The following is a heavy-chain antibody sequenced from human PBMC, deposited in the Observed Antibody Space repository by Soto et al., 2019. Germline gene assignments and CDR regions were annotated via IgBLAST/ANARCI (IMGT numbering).Heavy chain of an antibody. Sequence: GASVKVSCKASGYTFTSYGISWVRQAPGQGLEWMGWISAYNGNTNYAQKLQGRVTMTTDTSTSTAYMELRSLRSDDTAVYYCARVPPGQWLSKPEGFDPWGQGTLVTVS. V-gene: IGHV1-18*04. CDR2: ISAYNGNT. CDR3: ARVPPGQWLSKPEGFDP. J-gene: IGHJ5*02. CDR1: GYTFTSYG. D-gene: IGHD6-19*01.